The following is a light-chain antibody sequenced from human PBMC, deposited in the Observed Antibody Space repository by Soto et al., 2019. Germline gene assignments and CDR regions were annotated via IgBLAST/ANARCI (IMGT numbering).Light chain of an antibody. J-gene: IGKJ4*01. CDR3: QQYNKWPLT. Sequence: EVVMTKALATLSVSPGEGFTLSCRASQGIGDTLAWYQHKPGQAPRLLIYGVSTRATGIPARFSGSGSGTEFTLTISSLQSEDFAVYYCQQYNKWPLTCGRGTQGDIK. CDR1: QGIGDT. V-gene: IGKV3-15*01. CDR2: GVS.